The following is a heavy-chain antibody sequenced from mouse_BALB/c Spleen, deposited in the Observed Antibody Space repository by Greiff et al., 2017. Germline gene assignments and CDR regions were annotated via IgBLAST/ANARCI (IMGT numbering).Heavy chain of an antibody. D-gene: IGHD2-2*01. CDR1: GFSLTSYG. V-gene: IGHV2-6-2*01. CDR3: ARMGGYDFYYAMDY. CDR2: IWSDGST. Sequence: QVQLQQSGPDLVAPSQSLSITCTVSGFSLTSYGVHWVRQPPGKGLEWLVVIWSDGSTTYNSALKSRLSISKDNSKSQVFLKMNSLQTDDTAMYYCARMGGYDFYYAMDYWGQGTSVTGSS. J-gene: IGHJ4*01.